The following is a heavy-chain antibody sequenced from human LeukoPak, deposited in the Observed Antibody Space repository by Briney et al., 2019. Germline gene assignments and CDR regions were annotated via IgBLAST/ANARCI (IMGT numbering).Heavy chain of an antibody. Sequence: SETLSLTCTVSGGSISSSSYYWGWIRQPPGKGLEWIGSIYYSGSTYYNPSLKSRVTISVDTSKNQFSLKLSSVTAADTAVYYCAGEYYYDIFQRPLFDYWGQGTLVTVSS. CDR1: GGSISSSSYY. CDR3: AGEYYYDIFQRPLFDY. V-gene: IGHV4-39*07. J-gene: IGHJ4*02. D-gene: IGHD3-22*01. CDR2: IYYSGST.